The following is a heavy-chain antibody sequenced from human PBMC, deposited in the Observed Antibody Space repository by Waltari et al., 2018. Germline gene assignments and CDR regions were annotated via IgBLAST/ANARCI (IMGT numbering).Heavy chain of an antibody. V-gene: IGHV4-34*02. CDR1: GGSFSNYY. CDR3: AGLRFNYYYFYHMDV. D-gene: IGHD3-10*01. CDR2: IDHSGST. J-gene: IGHJ6*03. Sequence: QVHLQQWGAGLLKPSETLSLTCGVSGGSFSNYYWSWIRQPPGRGLEWMGEIDHSGSTNSNPSLKSRVTLSVDTSKKEFSLRLTSVTAADTAIYYCAGLRFNYYYFYHMDVWGKGTTVTVSS.